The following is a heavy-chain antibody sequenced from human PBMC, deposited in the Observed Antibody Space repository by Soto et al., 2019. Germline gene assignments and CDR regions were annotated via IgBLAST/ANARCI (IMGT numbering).Heavy chain of an antibody. Sequence: SGPPLLNPTQTLTLPCTFSVFSLSPGGMGVGWIRQPPGKALEWLALIYWDGDRRYRPPLMSRLTIAKDTSKNQVVLTMTNMDPVDTATYYCVHSRCGGDCLQSYSSHYYYGMDIWGQGTTVTVSS. V-gene: IGHV2-5*02. CDR1: VFSLSPGGMG. CDR2: IYWDGDR. D-gene: IGHD2-21*02. J-gene: IGHJ6*02. CDR3: VHSRCGGDCLQSYSSHYYYGMDI.